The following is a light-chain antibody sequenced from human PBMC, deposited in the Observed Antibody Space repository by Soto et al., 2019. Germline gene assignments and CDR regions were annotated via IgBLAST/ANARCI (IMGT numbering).Light chain of an antibody. Sequence: DVVMTPTPLSLSVAPGQPASISCKSIQSLLHITGETFLFWYLQKPGQSPQLLIYEVSTRVSGVPDRFSGSVSGTDFKLEISRLETDDVGIYYCMQSTQLPPSFGQGTRLGIE. J-gene: IGKJ5*01. CDR2: EVS. CDR3: MQSTQLPPS. V-gene: IGKV2D-29*02. CDR1: QSLLHITGETF.